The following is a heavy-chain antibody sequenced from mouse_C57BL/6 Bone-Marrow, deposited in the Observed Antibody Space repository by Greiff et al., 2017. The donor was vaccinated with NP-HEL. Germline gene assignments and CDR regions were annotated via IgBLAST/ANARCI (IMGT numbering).Heavy chain of an antibody. J-gene: IGHJ4*01. CDR2: ISSGGSYT. CDR3: ARRWDNYAMDY. V-gene: IGHV5-6*01. CDR1: GFTFSSYG. D-gene: IGHD3-3*01. Sequence: EVHLVESGGDLVKPGGSLKLSCAASGFTFSSYGMSWVRQTPDKRLEWVATISSGGSYTYYLDSVKGRFTISRDNAKNTLYLQMSSLKSEDTAMYYCARRWDNYAMDYWGQGTSVTVSS.